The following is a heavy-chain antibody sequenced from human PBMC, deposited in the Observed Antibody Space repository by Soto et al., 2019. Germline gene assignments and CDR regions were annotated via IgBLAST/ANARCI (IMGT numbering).Heavy chain of an antibody. J-gene: IGHJ4*02. D-gene: IGHD2-21*02. Sequence: EVQLVESGGGLVKPGGSLRLSCAASGFTFSSYSMNWVRQAPGKGLEWVSSISSSSSYIYYADSVKGRFTISRDNAKNSLYLQMNSLRAEDTAVYYCARGPSDHGGFDYWGQGTLVTVSS. V-gene: IGHV3-21*01. CDR2: ISSSSSYI. CDR3: ARGPSDHGGFDY. CDR1: GFTFSSYS.